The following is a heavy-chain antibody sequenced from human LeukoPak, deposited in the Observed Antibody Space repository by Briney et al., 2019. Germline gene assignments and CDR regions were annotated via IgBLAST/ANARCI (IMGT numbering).Heavy chain of an antibody. CDR3: ARQAGRGGAVTFDY. D-gene: IGHD3-16*01. CDR2: IYYSGST. V-gene: IGHV4-39*01. Sequence: PSETLSLTCTVSGGSISSSSYYWGWIRQPPGKGLEWIGSIYYSGSTYYNPSLKSRVTISVDTSKSQFSLKLSSVTAVDTAVYYCARQAGRGGAVTFDYWGQGTLVTVSS. CDR1: GGSISSSSYY. J-gene: IGHJ4*02.